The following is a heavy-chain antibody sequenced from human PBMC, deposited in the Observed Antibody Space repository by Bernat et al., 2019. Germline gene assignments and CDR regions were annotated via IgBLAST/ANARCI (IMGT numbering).Heavy chain of an antibody. Sequence: QVQLVESGGGLVKPGGSLRLSCAASGFTFSDYYMSWIRQAPGKGLEWVAVISYDGSNKYYADSVKGRFTISRDNSKNTLYLQMNSLRAEDTAVYYCARFPYYDSSGYYYSRDAFDIWGQGTMVTVSS. CDR1: GFTFSDYY. J-gene: IGHJ3*02. CDR3: ARFPYYDSSGYYYSRDAFDI. V-gene: IGHV3-30*03. CDR2: ISYDGSNK. D-gene: IGHD3-22*01.